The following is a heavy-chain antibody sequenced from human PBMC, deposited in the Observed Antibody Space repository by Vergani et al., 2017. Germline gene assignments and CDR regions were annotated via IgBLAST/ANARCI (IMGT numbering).Heavy chain of an antibody. Sequence: QAQLQESGPGLVKPSETLSLTCHVFGVSFTDYNCHWIRQAPGKGLEWIGSLSTTGGATHASHNPSLKSRVSIAVDTTKSQFSRRRTAVPAADSDIYSCAREGVAATANWFDHWGQGTLVTVSS. V-gene: IGHV4-4*09. D-gene: IGHD2-15*01. CDR3: AREGVAATANWFDH. J-gene: IGHJ5*02. CDR2: LSTTGGA. CDR1: GVSFTDYN.